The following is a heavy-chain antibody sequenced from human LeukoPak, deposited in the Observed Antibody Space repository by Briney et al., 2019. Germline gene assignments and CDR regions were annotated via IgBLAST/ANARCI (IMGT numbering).Heavy chain of an antibody. D-gene: IGHD3-10*01. Sequence: SVKVSCKASGGTFSIYDISWVRQAPRQGVGWMGRIITILGITNYARNSQGRVTMTADKSTSTVYMELSSLRSEDTAVYYCGRGPGSGHYYGMDVWGQGTTVTVSS. CDR1: GGTFSIYD. V-gene: IGHV1-69*04. J-gene: IGHJ6*02. CDR2: IITILGIT. CDR3: GRGPGSGHYYGMDV.